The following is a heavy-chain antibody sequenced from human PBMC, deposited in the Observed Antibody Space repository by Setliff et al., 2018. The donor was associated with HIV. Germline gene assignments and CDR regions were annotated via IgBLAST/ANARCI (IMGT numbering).Heavy chain of an antibody. CDR2: IYYSGST. J-gene: IGHJ6*03. CDR3: ARREGTAAAGTYYTDV. V-gene: IGHV4-39*01. D-gene: IGHD6-13*01. CDR1: GDSLNGYY. Sequence: SETLSLTCAVYGDSLNGYYWGWIRQPPGKGLEWIGTIYYSGSTYYNPSLKSRVTISVDTSKNQFSLRLHSVTAADTAVYYCARREGTAAAGTYYTDVWGKGTTVTVSS.